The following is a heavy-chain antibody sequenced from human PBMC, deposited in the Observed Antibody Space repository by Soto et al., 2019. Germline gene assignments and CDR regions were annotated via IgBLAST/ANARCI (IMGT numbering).Heavy chain of an antibody. J-gene: IGHJ6*02. V-gene: IGHV3-48*02. CDR2: ISSSSSTI. D-gene: IGHD2-2*01. CDR3: ARRGVRPAAMKRGPNLYGMDV. Sequence: GGSLRLSCAASGFTFSSYSMNWVRQAPGKGLEWVSYISSSSSTIYYADSVKGRFTISRDNAKNSLYLQMNSLRDEDTAVYYCARRGVRPAAMKRGPNLYGMDVWGQGTTVTVSS. CDR1: GFTFSSYS.